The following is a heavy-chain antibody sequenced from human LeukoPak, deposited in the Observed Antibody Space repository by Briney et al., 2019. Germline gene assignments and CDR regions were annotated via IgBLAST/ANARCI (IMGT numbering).Heavy chain of an antibody. Sequence: PGGSLRLSCAASGFTVSNNYMSWVRQAPGKGLEWVSVIYSGGSTYYADSVKGRFTISRDNSKNTLYLQMNSLRAEDTAVYYCASSDSSGYYLRTFDYWGQGTLVTVSS. J-gene: IGHJ4*02. V-gene: IGHV3-66*01. D-gene: IGHD3-22*01. CDR1: GFTVSNNY. CDR2: IYSGGST. CDR3: ASSDSSGYYLRTFDY.